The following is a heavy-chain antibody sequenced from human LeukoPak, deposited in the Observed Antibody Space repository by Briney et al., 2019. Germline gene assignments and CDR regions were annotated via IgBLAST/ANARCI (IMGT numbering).Heavy chain of an antibody. CDR3: ARVVGSYYYYYYMDV. V-gene: IGHV3-53*01. Sequence: GGSLRLSCAASGFTDSNNYMSWVRQAPGKELEWVSVIYRDGSTYYADSVKGRFTISRDNSKNTLSLQMNSLRAEDTAVYYCARVVGSYYYYYYMDVWGKGTTVTVSS. J-gene: IGHJ6*03. CDR2: IYRDGST. D-gene: IGHD1-26*01. CDR1: GFTDSNNY.